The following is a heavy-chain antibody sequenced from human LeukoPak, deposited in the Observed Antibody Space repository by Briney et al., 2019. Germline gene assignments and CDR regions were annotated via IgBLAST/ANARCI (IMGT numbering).Heavy chain of an antibody. D-gene: IGHD1-26*01. V-gene: IGHV3-21*01. CDR2: ISSSSSYI. Sequence: GGSLRLSCAASAFTFSSYSMNWVRQAPGKGLEWVSSISSSSSYIYYADSVKGRFTISRDNAKNSLYLQMNSLRAEDTAVYYCARVTGELGFDYWGQGTLVTVSS. J-gene: IGHJ4*02. CDR3: ARVTGELGFDY. CDR1: AFTFSSYS.